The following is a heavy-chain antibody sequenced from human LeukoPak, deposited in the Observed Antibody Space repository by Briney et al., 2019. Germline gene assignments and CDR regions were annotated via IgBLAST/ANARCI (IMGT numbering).Heavy chain of an antibody. CDR2: IYSGGNT. Sequence: GGSLRLSCAVSGFTVSSSYMSWVRQAPGKGLEWVSFIYSGGNTYYTDSVKGRFTISRDNSKNTLYLQMNSLRAEDTAVYYCARRVTTGSYFDLWSRGTLVTVSS. CDR3: ARRVTTGSYFDL. J-gene: IGHJ2*01. V-gene: IGHV3-66*01. CDR1: GFTVSSSY. D-gene: IGHD4-17*01.